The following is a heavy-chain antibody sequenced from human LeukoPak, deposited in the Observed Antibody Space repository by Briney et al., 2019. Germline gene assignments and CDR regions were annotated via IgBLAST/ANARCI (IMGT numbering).Heavy chain of an antibody. J-gene: IGHJ3*02. CDR2: SGDNT. CDR3: AKSWRYYDSSNYYAFDI. Sequence: AGGSLRLSCEASGFTFSSYAMSWVRQAPGKGLEWVSSSGDNTRYADSVKGRFTISRDNSKNTLDLRMNGLRAEDTAVYYCAKSWRYYDSSNYYAFDIWGQGTMVTVSS. D-gene: IGHD3-22*01. CDR1: GFTFSSYA. V-gene: IGHV3-23*01.